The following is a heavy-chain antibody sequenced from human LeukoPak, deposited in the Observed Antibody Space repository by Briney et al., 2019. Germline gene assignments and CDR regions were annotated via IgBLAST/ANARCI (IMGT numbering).Heavy chain of an antibody. CDR1: GFTFSRHG. V-gene: IGHV3-33*01. CDR2: IWYDATNK. CDR3: ARDKGPIIAVAPFDY. Sequence: GGSLRLSCSASGFTFSRHGMHWVRQAPGKGLEWVAVIWYDATNKYYADSVNGRFTVSRDNSKNTMYLQMNSLRAEDTAVYYCARDKGPIIAVAPFDYWGQGTLVTVSS. D-gene: IGHD6-19*01. J-gene: IGHJ4*02.